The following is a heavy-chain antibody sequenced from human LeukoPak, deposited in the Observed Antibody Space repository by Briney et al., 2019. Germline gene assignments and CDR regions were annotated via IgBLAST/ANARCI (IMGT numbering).Heavy chain of an antibody. D-gene: IGHD6-19*01. CDR1: GFTFSTYT. V-gene: IGHV3-30-3*01. J-gene: IGHJ5*02. CDR2: ISYDGSNK. CDR3: ARDAAVAGAVNWFDP. Sequence: GGSLRLSCAASGFTFSTYTMHWVRQAPGKGLEWVAVISYDGSNKYYADSVKGRFTISRDNSKNTLYLQMNSLRAEETAVYYCARDAAVAGAVNWFDPWGQGTLATVSS.